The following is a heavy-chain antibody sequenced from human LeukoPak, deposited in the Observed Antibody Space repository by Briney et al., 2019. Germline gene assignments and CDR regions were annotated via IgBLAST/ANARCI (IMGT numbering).Heavy chain of an antibody. CDR1: GGSFSGYY. V-gene: IGHV4-34*01. Sequence: SETLSLTCAVYGGSFSGYYWSRIRQPPGKGLEWIGEINHSGSTNYNPSLRSRVTISVDTSKNQFSLKLSSVTAADTAVYYCARGSKYYDFWSGRNWFDPWGQGTLVTVSS. D-gene: IGHD3-3*01. CDR3: ARGSKYYDFWSGRNWFDP. CDR2: INHSGST. J-gene: IGHJ5*02.